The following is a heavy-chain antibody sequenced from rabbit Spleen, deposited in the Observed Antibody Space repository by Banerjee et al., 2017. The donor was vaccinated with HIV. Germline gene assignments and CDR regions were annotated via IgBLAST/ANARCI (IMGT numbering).Heavy chain of an antibody. V-gene: IGHV1S40*01. CDR3: ARDAGSGGVGRAYKL. CDR2: IYTGNVKT. D-gene: IGHD4-2*01. J-gene: IGHJ4*01. Sequence: QQLVESGGGLVKPGASLTLTCKASGFDFSRGYDMCWVRQAPGKGLEWIGCIYTGNVKTYYASWAKGRFTISKTSSTTVTLQMTSLTVADTATYFCARDAGSGGVGRAYKLWGPGTLVTVS. CDR1: GFDFSRGYD.